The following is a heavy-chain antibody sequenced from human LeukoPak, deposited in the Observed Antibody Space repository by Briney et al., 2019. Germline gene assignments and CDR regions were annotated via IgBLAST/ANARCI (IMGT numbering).Heavy chain of an antibody. D-gene: IGHD5-12*01. CDR3: AKSGYDFGGWFDP. CDR1: GFTFSSYG. J-gene: IGHJ5*02. V-gene: IGHV3-30*02. CDR2: IWYDGSNK. Sequence: GGSLRLSCAASGFTFSSYGMHWVRQAPGKGLEWVAVIWYDGSNKYYADSVKGRFTISRDNSKNTLYLQMNSLRAEDTAVYYCAKSGYDFGGWFDPWGQGTLVTVSS.